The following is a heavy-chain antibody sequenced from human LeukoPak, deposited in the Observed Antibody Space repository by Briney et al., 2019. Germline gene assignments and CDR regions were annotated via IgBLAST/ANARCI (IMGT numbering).Heavy chain of an antibody. V-gene: IGHV4-39*07. Sequence: PSETLSLTCTVSGGSISSSSYYWGWIRQPPGKGLEWIGSIYYSGSTYHNPSLKSRVTISVDTSKNQFSLKLSSVTAADTAVYYCASWDSSSRSVFDYWGQGTLVTVSS. J-gene: IGHJ4*02. CDR3: ASWDSSSRSVFDY. CDR1: GGSISSSSYY. D-gene: IGHD3-22*01. CDR2: IYYSGST.